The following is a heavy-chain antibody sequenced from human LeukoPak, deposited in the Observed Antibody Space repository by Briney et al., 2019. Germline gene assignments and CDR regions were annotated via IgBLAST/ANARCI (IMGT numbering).Heavy chain of an antibody. Sequence: PSETLSLTCSVSGASITNYYWSWIRQPPGKGLEWIGYIYYSGSTNYNPSLKSRVTISVDTSKNQFSLKLSSVTAADTAVYYCARAMATEDDAFDIWGQGTMVTVSS. CDR3: ARAMATEDDAFDI. CDR2: IYYSGST. V-gene: IGHV4-59*01. D-gene: IGHD5-24*01. J-gene: IGHJ3*02. CDR1: GASITNYY.